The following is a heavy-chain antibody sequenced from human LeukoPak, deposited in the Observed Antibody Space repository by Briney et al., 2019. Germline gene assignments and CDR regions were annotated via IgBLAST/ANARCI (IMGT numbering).Heavy chain of an antibody. CDR1: GYMFTDYY. J-gene: IGHJ4*02. Sequence: AASVKVSCKAPGYMFTDYYIQWVRQAPGQGLVWMGWINPSSGDTNYAQNFQGSVTMTRDTSISTAYMELSRLRSDDTAVYYCARGWHASSWYGYYFDSWGQGTLVTVSS. D-gene: IGHD6-13*01. CDR3: ARGWHASSWYGYYFDS. V-gene: IGHV1-2*02. CDR2: INPSSGDT.